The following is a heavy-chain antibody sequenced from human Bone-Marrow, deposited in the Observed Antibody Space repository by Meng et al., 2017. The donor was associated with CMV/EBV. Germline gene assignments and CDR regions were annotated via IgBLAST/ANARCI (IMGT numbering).Heavy chain of an antibody. D-gene: IGHD3-10*01. Sequence: ASVKVSCKASGYTFTGYYMHWVRQAPGQGLEWMGWINPNSGGTNYAQKFQGRVTMTRDTSISTAYMELSRLRSDDTAVYYCARDWFGDGSGSPPLYYFDYWGQGTLVTVSS. V-gene: IGHV1-2*02. J-gene: IGHJ4*02. CDR3: ARDWFGDGSGSPPLYYFDY. CDR1: GYTFTGYY. CDR2: INPNSGGT.